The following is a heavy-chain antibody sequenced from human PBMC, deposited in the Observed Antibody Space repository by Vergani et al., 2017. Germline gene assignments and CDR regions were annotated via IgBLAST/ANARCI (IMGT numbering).Heavy chain of an antibody. Sequence: QVTLKESGPVLVKPTETLTLTCSVSGFSLSNARMGVSWIRQPPGKALAWLAHIFSNDEKSYSTSLKSRLTISTDTYKSHVVLTMTNMYPVDTATYYCARITGVYDRSFNYYYYGMDVWGQXP. CDR1: GFSLSNARMG. D-gene: IGHD5/OR15-5a*01. CDR2: IFSNDEK. J-gene: IGHJ6*02. CDR3: ARITGVYDRSFNYYYYGMDV. V-gene: IGHV2-26*01.